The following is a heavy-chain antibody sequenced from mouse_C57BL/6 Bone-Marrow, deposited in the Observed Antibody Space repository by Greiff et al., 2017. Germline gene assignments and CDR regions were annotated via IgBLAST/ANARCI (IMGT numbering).Heavy chain of an antibody. V-gene: IGHV1-81*01. Sequence: QVQLQQSGAELAGPGASVTLSCKASGYTFTSYGISWVQQRTGQGLEWIGEIYPRSGNTYYNAKFKGKATMTADKYSSTAYMVLRSLTSEDSAVYFWARGYYGSPYAMDYWGQGTSVTVSS. CDR1: GYTFTSYG. J-gene: IGHJ4*01. CDR2: IYPRSGNT. D-gene: IGHD1-1*01. CDR3: ARGYYGSPYAMDY.